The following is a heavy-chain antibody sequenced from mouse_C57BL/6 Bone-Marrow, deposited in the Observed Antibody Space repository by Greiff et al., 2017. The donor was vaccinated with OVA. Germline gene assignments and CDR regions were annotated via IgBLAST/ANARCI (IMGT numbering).Heavy chain of an antibody. CDR1: GFTFSDYY. Sequence: EVKSVESWGGSVQPGGSLKLSCAASGFTFSDYYMYWVRQTPEKRLEWVAYISYGGGSTYYPDTVQGRFTISRDNAKNTLYLQMSRLKSEDTAMYYCAGHRYYGSYWYFDVWGTGTTVTVSS. CDR2: ISYGGGST. V-gene: IGHV5-12*01. D-gene: IGHD1-1*01. CDR3: AGHRYYGSYWYFDV. J-gene: IGHJ1*03.